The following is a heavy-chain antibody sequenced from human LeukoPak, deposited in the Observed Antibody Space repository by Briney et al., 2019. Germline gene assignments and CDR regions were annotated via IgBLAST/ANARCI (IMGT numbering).Heavy chain of an antibody. Sequence: PGGSLRLSCAASGFTFSSYAMHWVRQAPGEGLEWVAVISYDGSNKYYADSVKGRFTISRDNSKNTLYLQMNSLRGEDTAVYYCARDKKVRGYYYCYGMDVWGQGTTVTVSS. CDR3: ARDKKVRGYYYCYGMDV. CDR2: ISYDGSNK. D-gene: IGHD3-10*01. CDR1: GFTFSSYA. J-gene: IGHJ6*02. V-gene: IGHV3-30*04.